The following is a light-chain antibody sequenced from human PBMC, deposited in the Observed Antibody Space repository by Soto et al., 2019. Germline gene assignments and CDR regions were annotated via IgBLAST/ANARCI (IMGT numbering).Light chain of an antibody. CDR3: SSYTTSSTVA. J-gene: IGLJ2*01. Sequence: QSALTQSASVSGSPGQSITISCTGTSSDIGGYNYVSWYQQHPDKAPKLMIFEVSNRPSGVSNRFSCSKSGNTASLTISGLLPEDEADYYCSSYTTSSTVAFGGGTKVTVL. V-gene: IGLV2-14*01. CDR2: EVS. CDR1: SSDIGGYNY.